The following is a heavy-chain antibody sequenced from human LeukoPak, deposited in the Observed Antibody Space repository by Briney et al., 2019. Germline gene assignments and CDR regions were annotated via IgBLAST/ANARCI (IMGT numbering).Heavy chain of an antibody. CDR2: IYYSGST. CDR3: ARRYGSGNYGYYYYYMDV. Sequence: SETLSLTCTVSGGSISSYYWSWIRQPPGKGLEWIGYIYYSGSTNYNPSLKSRVTISVDTSKNQFSLKLSSVTAADTAVYYCARRYGSGNYGYYYYYMDVWGKGTTVTVSS. J-gene: IGHJ6*03. D-gene: IGHD3-10*01. CDR1: GGSISSYY. V-gene: IGHV4-59*01.